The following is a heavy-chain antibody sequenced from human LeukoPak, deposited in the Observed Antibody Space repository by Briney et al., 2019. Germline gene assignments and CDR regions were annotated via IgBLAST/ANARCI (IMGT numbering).Heavy chain of an antibody. V-gene: IGHV4-61*01. CDR1: GGSVSSGSYY. J-gene: IGHJ4*02. CDR2: IYYSGST. D-gene: IGHD5-18*01. Sequence: PSETLSLTCTVSGGSVSSGSYYWSWVRQPPGKGLEWIGYIYYSGSTNYNPSLKSRVTISVDTSKNQFSLKLSSVTAADTAVYYCARVLRGGGFDSYGLFDYWGQGTLVTVSS. CDR3: ARVLRGGGFDSYGLFDY.